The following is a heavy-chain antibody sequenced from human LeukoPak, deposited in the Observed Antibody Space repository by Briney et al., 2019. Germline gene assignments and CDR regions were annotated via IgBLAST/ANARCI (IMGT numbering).Heavy chain of an antibody. J-gene: IGHJ4*02. CDR3: ACLRGPSDY. CDR1: GFTFSPFW. CDR2: IGLDGTNT. V-gene: IGHV3-74*01. D-gene: IGHD4-17*01. Sequence: GGSLRLSCATSGFTFSPFWIHWVRQGPGKGLEWVSRIGLDGTNTNYADSVKGRFTVSRDNTKNSLYLQMDSLTAYDTAVYFCACLRGPSDYWGQGTLVTVSS.